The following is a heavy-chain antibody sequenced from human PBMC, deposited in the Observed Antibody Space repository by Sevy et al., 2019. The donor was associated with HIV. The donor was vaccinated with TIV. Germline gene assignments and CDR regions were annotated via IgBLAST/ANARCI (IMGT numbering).Heavy chain of an antibody. CDR3: MKDIWYSYGQYYYYYGMDV. V-gene: IGHV3-64D*06. Sequence: GGSLRLSCSASGFTFSSYAMHWVRQAPGKGLEYVSAISSNGGSTNYADSVKGRFTISRDNSKNTLYLQMSSLRAEDTAVYYCMKDIWYSYGQYYYYYGMDVWGQGTTVTVSS. CDR1: GFTFSSYA. D-gene: IGHD5-18*01. J-gene: IGHJ6*02. CDR2: ISSNGGST.